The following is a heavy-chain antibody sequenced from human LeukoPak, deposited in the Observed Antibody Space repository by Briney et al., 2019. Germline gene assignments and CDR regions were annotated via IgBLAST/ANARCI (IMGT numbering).Heavy chain of an antibody. V-gene: IGHV4-39*01. CDR3: ARHSYYDHSGGRNWFDP. Sequence: SETLSLTCTVSGGSISSSSYYWGWIRQPPGKGLEWIGSIYYSGSTYYNPSLKSRVTLAVDTSENQFSLKLSSVTAADTAVYYCARHSYYDHSGGRNWFDPWGQGTLVTVSS. J-gene: IGHJ5*02. CDR1: GGSISSSSYY. D-gene: IGHD3-3*01. CDR2: IYYSGST.